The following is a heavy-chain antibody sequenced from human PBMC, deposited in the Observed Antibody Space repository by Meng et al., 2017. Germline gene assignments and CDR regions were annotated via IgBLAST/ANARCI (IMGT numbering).Heavy chain of an antibody. D-gene: IGHD6-13*01. CDR3: AREDYSSSWLHDY. CDR1: GFTFSSYW. Sequence: GESLKISCAASGFTFSSYWMSWVRQAPGKGLEWVANIKQDGSEKYYVDSVKGRFTISRDNAKNSLYLQMNSPRAEDTAVYYCAREDYSSSWLHDYWGQGTLVTVSS. J-gene: IGHJ4*02. CDR2: IKQDGSEK. V-gene: IGHV3-7*01.